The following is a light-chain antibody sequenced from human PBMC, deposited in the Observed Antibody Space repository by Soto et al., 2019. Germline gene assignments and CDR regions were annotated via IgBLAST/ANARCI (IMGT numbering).Light chain of an antibody. Sequence: DVQMTQSPSSLSVSVGDTVTITCRASQSIGPYVNWYQQKPGSPPKILIYTTSTLQSGVPPRFSGSGSGTDFTLTISSLQPEDFATYFCQQSGRAPITFGQGTRLDIK. J-gene: IGKJ5*01. V-gene: IGKV1-39*01. CDR1: QSIGPY. CDR3: QQSGRAPIT. CDR2: TTS.